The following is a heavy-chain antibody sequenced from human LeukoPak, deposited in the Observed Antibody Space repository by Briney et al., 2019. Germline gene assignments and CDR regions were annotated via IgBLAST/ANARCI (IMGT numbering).Heavy chain of an antibody. Sequence: GASVKVSCKASGYTFTSYDINWVRQATGQGLEWMGWMNPNSGNTGYAQKLQGRVTMTTDTSTSTAYMELRSLRSDDTAVYYCARKYYDFWSGHIDAFDIWGQGTMVTVSS. CDR1: GYTFTSYD. D-gene: IGHD3-3*01. CDR3: ARKYYDFWSGHIDAFDI. V-gene: IGHV1-8*02. CDR2: MNPNSGNT. J-gene: IGHJ3*02.